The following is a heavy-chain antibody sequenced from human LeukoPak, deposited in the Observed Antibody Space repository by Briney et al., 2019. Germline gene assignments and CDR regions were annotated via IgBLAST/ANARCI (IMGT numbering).Heavy chain of an antibody. CDR3: ARDQYDTWSRRGNFDS. J-gene: IGHJ4*02. V-gene: IGHV3-7*03. Sequence: PGGSLRLSCAPSGFTFSSYWMNWVRQAPGKGLEWVANIKLDGSEKNYVDSVKGRFTISRDNTKNSLYLQMNSLRVEDTAVFYCARDQYDTWSRRGNFDSWGQGTLVIVSS. CDR1: GFTFSSYW. CDR2: IKLDGSEK. D-gene: IGHD3-3*01.